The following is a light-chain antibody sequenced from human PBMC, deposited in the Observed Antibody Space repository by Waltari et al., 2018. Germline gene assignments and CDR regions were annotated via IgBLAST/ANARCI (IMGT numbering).Light chain of an antibody. Sequence: SYELTQPPSVSVSPGQTASITCSGDKWGDKSACWYPQKPGQSPVVVLYQDTKRPSGIPERFSGSNSGNTATLTISGTQAMDEADYYCQAWDSSTYHVVFGGGTKLTVL. CDR2: QDT. V-gene: IGLV3-1*01. CDR3: QAWDSSTYHVV. J-gene: IGLJ2*01. CDR1: KWGDKS.